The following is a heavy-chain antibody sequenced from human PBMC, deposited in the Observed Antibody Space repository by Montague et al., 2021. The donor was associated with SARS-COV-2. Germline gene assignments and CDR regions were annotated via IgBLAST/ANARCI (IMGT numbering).Heavy chain of an antibody. CDR3: ARGSGHYYSPFDY. J-gene: IGHJ4*02. CDR1: GGSISSNY. V-gene: IGHV4-4*07. D-gene: IGHD2-15*01. Sequence: SETLSLTCSVSGGSISSNYWCWSRQPPARALEWCGRKNSNEDTTNYNSPSSRVTTSVDTSTNQFSLKMTSVIAADSAVYYCARGSGHYYSPFDYWGQGNLVTVSS. CDR2: KNSNEDT.